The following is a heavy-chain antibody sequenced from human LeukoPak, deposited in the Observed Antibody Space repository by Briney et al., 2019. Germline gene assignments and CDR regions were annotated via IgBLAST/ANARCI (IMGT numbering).Heavy chain of an antibody. J-gene: IGHJ4*02. CDR3: ATGGLGISAFEY. CDR1: ASTFSSYA. Sequence: GGSLRISCTASASTFSSYAMSWVRQAPGKGLEWVSVISGSGGSTFYADSVKGRFSFSRDNSKNTLYLQMNSLRAEDTAVYYCATGGLGISAFEYWGQGTLVTVSS. CDR2: ISGSGGST. D-gene: IGHD7-27*01. V-gene: IGHV3-23*01.